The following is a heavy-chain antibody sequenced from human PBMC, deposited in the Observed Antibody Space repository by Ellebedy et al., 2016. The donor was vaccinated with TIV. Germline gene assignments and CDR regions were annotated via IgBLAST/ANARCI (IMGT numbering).Heavy chain of an antibody. V-gene: IGHV4-34*01. Sequence: MPSETLSLTCAVYGGSFSGYYWSWIRQPPGKGLEWIGEINHSGSTNYNPSLKSRVTISVDTSKSQFSLKLSSVTAADTAVYYCARGPFVVVPGPILSTPQRRKWFDPWGQGTLVTVSS. D-gene: IGHD2-2*01. CDR3: ARGPFVVVPGPILSTPQRRKWFDP. CDR1: GGSFSGYY. J-gene: IGHJ5*02. CDR2: INHSGST.